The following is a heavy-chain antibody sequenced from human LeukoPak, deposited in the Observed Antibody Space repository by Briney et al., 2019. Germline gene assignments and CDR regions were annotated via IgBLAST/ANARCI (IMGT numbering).Heavy chain of an antibody. CDR2: INPSGGST. CDR1: GYTFTSYY. J-gene: IGHJ5*02. CDR3: ARDSSSWKTSNWFDP. Sequence: ASVKVSCKASGYTFTSYYMHWVRQAPGQGLEWMGIINPSGGSTSYAQKFQGRVTMTRDMSTSTVYMELSSLRAEDTAVYYCARDSSSWKTSNWFDPWGQGTLVTVSS. D-gene: IGHD6-13*01. V-gene: IGHV1-46*01.